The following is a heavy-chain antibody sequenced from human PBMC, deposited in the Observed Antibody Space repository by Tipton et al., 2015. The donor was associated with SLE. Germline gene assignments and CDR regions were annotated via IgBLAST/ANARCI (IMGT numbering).Heavy chain of an antibody. D-gene: IGHD3-3*01. V-gene: IGHV4-59*11. J-gene: IGHJ3*02. CDR1: GASISSHY. CDR3: VRDRQDYDLWSGYLNYPFDI. Sequence: TLSLTCTVSGASISSHYWSWIRQPPGKGLEWIGYVSYSGSTTYNPSLQSRITISVDTSKNQFSLKLSSVTAADTAVYYCVRDRQDYDLWSGYLNYPFDIWGQGTMVTVSS. CDR2: VSYSGST.